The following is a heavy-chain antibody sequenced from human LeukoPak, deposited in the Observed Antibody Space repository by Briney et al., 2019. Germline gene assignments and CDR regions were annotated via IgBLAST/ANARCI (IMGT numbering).Heavy chain of an antibody. CDR3: ASDSHIVVVTAIHRYFQH. CDR2: INPNIGDT. CDR1: GYTFTVYY. Sequence: ASVKVSCKASGYTFTVYYMHWVRQAPGQGLEWMGRINPNIGDTNYEQKFQGRVTMTRDTSISTAYMELSRLRSDDTAVYYCASDSHIVVVTAIHRYFQHWGQGTLVTVSS. J-gene: IGHJ1*01. D-gene: IGHD2-21*02. V-gene: IGHV1-2*06.